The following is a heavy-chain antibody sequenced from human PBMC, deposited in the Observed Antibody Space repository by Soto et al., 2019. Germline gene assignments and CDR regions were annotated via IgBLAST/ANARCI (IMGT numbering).Heavy chain of an antibody. Sequence: QVQLVQSGAEVKKPGSSVKVSCKASGGTFSSYAISWVRQAPGQGLEWMGGIIPIFGTANYAQKFQGRVTITADESTSTAYRELSSRRSEDTAVYYCAGLRSSEEWLLTTFDPWGQGTLVTVSS. CDR1: GGTFSSYA. J-gene: IGHJ5*02. CDR2: IIPIFGTA. D-gene: IGHD3-3*01. CDR3: AGLRSSEEWLLTTFDP. V-gene: IGHV1-69*01.